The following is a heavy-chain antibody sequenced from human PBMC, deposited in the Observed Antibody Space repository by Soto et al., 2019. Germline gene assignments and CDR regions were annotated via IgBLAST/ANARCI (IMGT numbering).Heavy chain of an antibody. CDR3: ARAYSSGWHADYYYGMDV. J-gene: IGHJ6*02. V-gene: IGHV4-30-4*01. D-gene: IGHD6-19*01. CDR2: IYYSGST. Sequence: QVQLQESGPGLVKPSQTLSLTCTVSGGSISSGDYYWSWIRQPPGKGLEWIGYIYYSGSTYYNPSLKSRVTISVDTSKNQFSLKLSSVTAADTAVYYCARAYSSGWHADYYYGMDVWGQGTTVTVSS. CDR1: GGSISSGDYY.